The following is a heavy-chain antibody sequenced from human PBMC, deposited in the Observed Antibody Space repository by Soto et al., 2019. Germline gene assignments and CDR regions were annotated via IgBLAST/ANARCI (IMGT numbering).Heavy chain of an antibody. D-gene: IGHD6-13*01. CDR1: AFTFSSYG. CDR3: AKDQGDSSSWLYGMDV. V-gene: IGHV3-30*18. J-gene: IGHJ6*02. CDR2: ISYDGSNK. Sequence: GGSLRLSCAASAFTFSSYGMHWVCQAPGKGLEWVAVISYDGSNKYYADSVKGRFTISRDNSKNTLYLQMNSLRAEDTAVYYCAKDQGDSSSWLYGMDVWGQGTTVTVSS.